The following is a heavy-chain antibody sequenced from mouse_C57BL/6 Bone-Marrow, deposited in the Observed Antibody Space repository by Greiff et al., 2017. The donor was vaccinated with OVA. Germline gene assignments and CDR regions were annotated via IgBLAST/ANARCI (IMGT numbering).Heavy chain of an antibody. V-gene: IGHV1-42*01. CDR1: GYSFTGYY. Sequence: VQLQQSGPELVKPGASVKISCKASGYSFTGYYMNWVKQSPEKSLEWIGEINPSTGGTTYNQKFKAKATLTVDKSSSTAYMQLKSLTSEDSAVYYCARAVYYRGQGTTLTVSS. CDR3: ARAVYY. D-gene: IGHD3-3*01. J-gene: IGHJ2*01. CDR2: INPSTGGT.